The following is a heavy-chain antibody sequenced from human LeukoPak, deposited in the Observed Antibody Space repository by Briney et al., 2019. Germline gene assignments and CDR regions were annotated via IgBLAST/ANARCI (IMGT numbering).Heavy chain of an antibody. Sequence: GGSLRLSCAASGFSFSSYLMHWVRQAPGKGLEWVSVVYSGGSTYYADSVKGRFTISRDNSKNTLYLQMNSLRAEDTAVYYCASGGYYYDSSGYTDYWGQGTLVTVSS. CDR2: VYSGGST. CDR3: ASGGYYYDSSGYTDY. J-gene: IGHJ4*02. D-gene: IGHD3-22*01. V-gene: IGHV3-66*01. CDR1: GFSFSSYL.